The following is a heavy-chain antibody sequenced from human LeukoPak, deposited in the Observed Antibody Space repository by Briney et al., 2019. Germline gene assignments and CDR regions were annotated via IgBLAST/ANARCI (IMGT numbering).Heavy chain of an antibody. J-gene: IGHJ5*02. CDR1: GVSISSYY. V-gene: IGHV4-59*12. Sequence: SETLSLTCTVSGVSISSYYWSWIRQPPGKGLEWIGYIYYSGSTNYNPSLKSRVTISVDTSKNQFSLKLSSVTAADTAVYYCARETLDFWSGYYWFDPWGQGTLVTVSS. CDR2: IYYSGST. CDR3: ARETLDFWSGYYWFDP. D-gene: IGHD3-3*01.